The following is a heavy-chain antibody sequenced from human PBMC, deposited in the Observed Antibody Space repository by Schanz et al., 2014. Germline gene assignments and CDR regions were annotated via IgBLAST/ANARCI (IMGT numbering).Heavy chain of an antibody. CDR3: ATCSGGTCHAKPVLDN. J-gene: IGHJ4*02. CDR1: GYIFSSYA. CDR2: ISPLLGVA. Sequence: QVQLVQSGAEVKKPGASVKVSCKASGYIFSSYAIHWVRQAPGQGPQWVGRISPLLGVANYAQEFQGRLTITADTSTSTAYMELSSLRSEDTAVYYCATCSGGTCHAKPVLDNWGQGTLVTVSS. D-gene: IGHD2-15*01. V-gene: IGHV1-69*09.